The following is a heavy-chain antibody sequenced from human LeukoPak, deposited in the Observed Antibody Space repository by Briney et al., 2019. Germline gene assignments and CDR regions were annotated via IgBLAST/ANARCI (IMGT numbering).Heavy chain of an antibody. Sequence: GSLRLSCAAPGFTFSSYSMNWVRQAPGKGLEWVSYISSSSSTIYYADSVKGRFTISRDNAKNSLYLQMNSLRAEDTAVYYCARDRGAAYSSSWYFISSIRSYWGQGTLVTVSS. V-gene: IGHV3-48*01. CDR2: ISSSSSTI. J-gene: IGHJ4*02. CDR1: GFTFSSYS. CDR3: ARDRGAAYSSSWYFISSIRSY. D-gene: IGHD6-13*01.